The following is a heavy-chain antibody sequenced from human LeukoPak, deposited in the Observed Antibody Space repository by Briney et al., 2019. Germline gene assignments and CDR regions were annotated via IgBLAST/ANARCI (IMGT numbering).Heavy chain of an antibody. CDR2: ISYDGSNK. J-gene: IGHJ4*02. D-gene: IGHD6-13*01. CDR1: GFTFSSYG. CDR3: AKGGSSWYRTHPGY. V-gene: IGHV3-30*18. Sequence: PGRSLRLSCAASGFTFSSYGMHWVRQAPGKGLEWVAVISYDGSNKYYADSVKGRFTISRDNSKNTLYLQMNSLRAEDTAVYYCAKGGSSWYRTHPGYWGQGTLVTVSS.